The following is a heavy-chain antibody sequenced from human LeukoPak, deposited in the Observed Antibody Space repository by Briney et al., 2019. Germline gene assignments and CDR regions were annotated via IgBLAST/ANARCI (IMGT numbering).Heavy chain of an antibody. CDR1: GGSISSSSYY. D-gene: IGHD3-10*01. CDR3: AAYGVMDAFDI. V-gene: IGHV4-39*01. CDR2: IYYSGST. Sequence: PSETLSLTCTVSGGSISSSSYYWGWIRQPPGKGLEWIGSIYYSGSTYYNPSLKSRVTISVDTSKNQFSLKLSSVTAADTAVYYCAAYGVMDAFDIWGQGTMVTVSS. J-gene: IGHJ3*02.